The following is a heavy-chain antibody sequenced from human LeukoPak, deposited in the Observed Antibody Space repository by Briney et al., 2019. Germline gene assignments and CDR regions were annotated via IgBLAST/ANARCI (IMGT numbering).Heavy chain of an antibody. Sequence: GASLRLSCAASGFTFSSYAMSWVRQAPGKGLEWVSAISGSGGSTYYADSVKGRFTISRDNSKNTLYLQMNSLRPEDTAVYHCARPYSSSWWRGMDVWGQGTTVTVSS. D-gene: IGHD6-13*01. CDR2: ISGSGGST. J-gene: IGHJ6*02. V-gene: IGHV3-23*01. CDR3: ARPYSSSWWRGMDV. CDR1: GFTFSSYA.